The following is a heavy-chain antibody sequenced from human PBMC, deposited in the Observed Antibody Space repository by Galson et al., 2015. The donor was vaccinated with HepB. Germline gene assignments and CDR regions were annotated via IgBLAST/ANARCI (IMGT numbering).Heavy chain of an antibody. Sequence: SLRLSCAASGFTFSSYGMHWVRQAPGKGLEWVAVIWYDGSNKYYADSVKGRFTISRDNSKNTLYLQMNSLRAEDTAAYYCARGASPYYYGSGSYNWFDPWGQGTLVTVSS. CDR2: IWYDGSNK. CDR1: GFTFSSYG. CDR3: ARGASPYYYGSGSYNWFDP. J-gene: IGHJ5*02. D-gene: IGHD3-10*01. V-gene: IGHV3-33*08.